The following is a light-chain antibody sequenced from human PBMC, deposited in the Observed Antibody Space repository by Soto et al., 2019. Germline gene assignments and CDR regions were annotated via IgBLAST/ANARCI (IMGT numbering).Light chain of an antibody. CDR3: SSYTSSSTWV. CDR2: NVS. CDR1: SSDVGGYNY. Sequence: QSVLTQPASVSGSPGQSITISCTGTSSDVGGYNYVSWYQQHPGKAPKVMIYNVSNRPSGVSNRFSGSKSVNTASLTISGLQAEDEAEYYCSSYTSSSTWVFGGGTQLTVL. J-gene: IGLJ7*01. V-gene: IGLV2-14*01.